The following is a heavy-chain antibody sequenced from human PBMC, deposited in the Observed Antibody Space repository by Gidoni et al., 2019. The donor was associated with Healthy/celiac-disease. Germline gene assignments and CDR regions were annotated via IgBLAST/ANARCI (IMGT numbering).Heavy chain of an antibody. CDR1: GFTFSSYA. D-gene: IGHD3-10*01. CDR3: AKDGAWVRGVPKYFQH. Sequence: EVQLLESGGGLVQPGGSLRLSCAASGFTFSSYAMSWVRQAPGKGLEWVSAISGSGGSTYYEDSVKGRFTISRENSKTTLYLQMNSLRAEDTAVYYCAKDGAWVRGVPKYFQHWGQGTLVTVSS. V-gene: IGHV3-23*02. CDR2: ISGSGGST. J-gene: IGHJ1*01.